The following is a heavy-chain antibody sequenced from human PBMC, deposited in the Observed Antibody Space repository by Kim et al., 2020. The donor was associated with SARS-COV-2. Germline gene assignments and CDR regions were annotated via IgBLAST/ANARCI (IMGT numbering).Heavy chain of an antibody. J-gene: IGHJ6*02. CDR3: ATGYCSSTSCHSYYYYYYGMDV. V-gene: IGHV1-69*13. CDR1: GGTFSSYA. CDR2: IIPIFGTA. Sequence: SVKVSCKASGGTFSSYAISWVRQAPGQGLEWMGGIIPIFGTANYAQKFQGRVTITADESTSTAYMELSSLRSEDTAVYYCATGYCSSTSCHSYYYYYYGMDVWGQGTTVTVSS. D-gene: IGHD2-2*01.